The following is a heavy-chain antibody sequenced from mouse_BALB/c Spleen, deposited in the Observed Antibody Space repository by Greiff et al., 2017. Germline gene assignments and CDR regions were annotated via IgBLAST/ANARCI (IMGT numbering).Heavy chain of an antibody. Sequence: EVKVVDSGGGLVQPGGSLKLSCAASGFTFSSYGMSWVRQTPDKRLELVATINSNGGSTYYPDSVKGRFTISRDNAKNTLYLQMSSLKSEDTAMYYCAREGYGNYDFDVWGAGTTVTVSS. V-gene: IGHV5-6-3*01. CDR1: GFTFSSYG. CDR2: INSNGGST. CDR3: AREGYGNYDFDV. D-gene: IGHD2-10*02. J-gene: IGHJ1*01.